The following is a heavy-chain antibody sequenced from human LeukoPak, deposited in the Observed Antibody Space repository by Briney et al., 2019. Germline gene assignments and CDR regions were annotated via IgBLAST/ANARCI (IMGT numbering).Heavy chain of an antibody. CDR1: GGSISNYY. J-gene: IGHJ4*02. Sequence: SQTLSLTCTVFGGSISNYYWSWIRQPPGKGLEWIGYIYYSGTTNFNPSLRSRVTISVDTSKNQFSLKMSSVTAADTAVYYCARDSTPYGHSGYWGQGTLVTVSP. V-gene: IGHV4-59*01. D-gene: IGHD4-17*01. CDR2: IYYSGTT. CDR3: ARDSTPYGHSGY.